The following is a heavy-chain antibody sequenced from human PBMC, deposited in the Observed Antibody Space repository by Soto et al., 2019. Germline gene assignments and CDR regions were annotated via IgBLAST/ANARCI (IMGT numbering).Heavy chain of an antibody. V-gene: IGHV3-9*02. CDR2: IYWHGDRI. CDR3: VKDQTAGGLDC. CDR1: GFTSNDHA. J-gene: IGHJ4*02. Sequence: EMQLVESGGGLVQPGGSLRLSCGASGFTSNDHAMHWIRQVPGKGLEWVSGIYWHGDRIDYADSVKGRFTISRDNAKNSLYLQMNSLRPEDTALYYCVKDQTAGGLDCWGQGTLVTVSS. D-gene: IGHD2-21*02.